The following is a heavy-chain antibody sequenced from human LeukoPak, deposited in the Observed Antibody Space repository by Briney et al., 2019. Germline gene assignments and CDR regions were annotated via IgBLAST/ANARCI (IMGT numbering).Heavy chain of an antibody. CDR3: ARYYDSSGYYYGY. D-gene: IGHD3-22*01. Sequence: SVTVSCKASGGTFSSYTISWVRQAPGQGLEWMGRIIPILGIANYAQKFQGRVTITADKSTSTAYMELSSLRSEDTAVYYCARYYDSSGYYYGYWGQGTLVTVSS. CDR1: GGTFSSYT. V-gene: IGHV1-69*02. J-gene: IGHJ4*02. CDR2: IIPILGIA.